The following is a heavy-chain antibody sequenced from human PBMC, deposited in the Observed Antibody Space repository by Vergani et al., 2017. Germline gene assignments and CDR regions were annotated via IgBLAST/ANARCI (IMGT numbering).Heavy chain of an antibody. V-gene: IGHV3-33*01. J-gene: IGHJ5*02. Sequence: QVQLVESEGGVVQPGRSLTLSCVASGFTFSSHGMHWVRQAPGKGLEWVAVTWYDGNNKQYVDSVKGRFTISRDNSKSTMYLQMNSLRDEDTGVYYCARDLRLLYNRFDPWGQGTLVTVSS. CDR1: GFTFSSHG. CDR2: TWYDGNNK. D-gene: IGHD1-14*01. CDR3: ARDLRLLYNRFDP.